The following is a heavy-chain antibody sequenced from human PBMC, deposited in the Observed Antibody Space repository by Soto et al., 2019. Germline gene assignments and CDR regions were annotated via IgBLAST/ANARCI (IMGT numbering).Heavy chain of an antibody. D-gene: IGHD1-7*01. CDR3: ARDHTPRYNWNYFSWFDP. J-gene: IGHJ5*02. Sequence: SETLSLTCTVSGDSVSSGYYYGSWVRQPPGKGLEWIGEINYSGTTNSNPPLKSRVTISVDTSKNQFSLKLSSVTAADTAVYYCARDHTPRYNWNYFSWFDPWGQGTLVTVSS. CDR2: INYSGTT. V-gene: IGHV4-61*01. CDR1: GDSVSSGYYY.